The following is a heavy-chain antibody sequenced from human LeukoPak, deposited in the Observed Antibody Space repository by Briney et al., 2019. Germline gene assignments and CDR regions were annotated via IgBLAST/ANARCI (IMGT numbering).Heavy chain of an antibody. J-gene: IGHJ4*02. CDR2: SSRSCDIT. CDR3: ATEGFYF. Sequence: PGGSLRLSCAASGAPFSKYGMKWVRQAAGAGLENTSGSSRSCDITPYAGSVKGRFTISRDNVKNTLYLQMNSLRAEDTALYYCATEGFYFWGPGTQVTVSS. V-gene: IGHV3-23*01. CDR1: GAPFSKYG.